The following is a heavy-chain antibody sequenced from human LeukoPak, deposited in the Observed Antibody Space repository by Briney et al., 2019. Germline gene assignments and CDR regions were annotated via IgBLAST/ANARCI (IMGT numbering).Heavy chain of an antibody. CDR2: INHSGST. CDR3: ARGIAVAKMYYYYYYMDV. J-gene: IGHJ6*03. D-gene: IGHD6-19*01. Sequence: SETLSLTCAVYGGSFSGYYWSWIRQPPGKGLEWIGEINHSGSTNYNPSLKSRVTISVDTSKNQFSLKLSSVTAADTAVYYCARGIAVAKMYYYYYYMDVWGKGTTVTVSS. V-gene: IGHV4-34*01. CDR1: GGSFSGYY.